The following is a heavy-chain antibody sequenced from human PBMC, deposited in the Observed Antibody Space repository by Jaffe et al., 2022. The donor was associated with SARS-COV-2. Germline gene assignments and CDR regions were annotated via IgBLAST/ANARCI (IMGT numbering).Heavy chain of an antibody. CDR1: GGSISSSSYY. D-gene: IGHD2-2*01. J-gene: IGHJ4*02. CDR3: ARHVLLRIWVVPAAMPFDY. V-gene: IGHV4-39*01. Sequence: QLQLQESGPGLVKPSETLSLTCTVSGGSISSSSYYWGWIRQPPGKGLEWIGSIYYSGSTYYNPSLKSRVTISVDTSKNQFSLKLSSVTAADTAVYYCARHVLLRIWVVPAAMPFDYWGQGTLVTVSS. CDR2: IYYSGST.